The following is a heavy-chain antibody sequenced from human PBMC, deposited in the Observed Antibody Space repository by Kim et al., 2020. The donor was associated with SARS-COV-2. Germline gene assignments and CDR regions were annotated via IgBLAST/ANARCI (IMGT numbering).Heavy chain of an antibody. J-gene: IGHJ4*02. Sequence: SSTIYYADSVKGRLTITRDNAKNSLYLQMSSLRDEDTAVYYCARGDYVDYWGQGTLGTVSS. CDR2: SSTI. CDR3: ARGDYVDY. V-gene: IGHV3-48*02.